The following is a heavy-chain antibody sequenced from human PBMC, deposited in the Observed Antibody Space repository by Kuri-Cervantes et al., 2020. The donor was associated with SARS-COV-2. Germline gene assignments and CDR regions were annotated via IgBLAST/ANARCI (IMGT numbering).Heavy chain of an antibody. D-gene: IGHD3-10*01. Sequence: SETLSLTCTVSGGSISSSSYYWGWIRQPPGKGLGWIGRIYYSGSTYYNPSLKSRVTITVDTSKNQFSLKLRSVTAADTAVYYCARTSYGSALYWGQGTLVTVSS. J-gene: IGHJ4*02. CDR3: ARTSYGSALY. CDR1: GGSISSSSYY. V-gene: IGHV4-39*07. CDR2: IYYSGST.